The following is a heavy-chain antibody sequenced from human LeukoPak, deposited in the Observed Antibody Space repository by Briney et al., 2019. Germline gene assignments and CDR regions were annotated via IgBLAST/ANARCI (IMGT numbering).Heavy chain of an antibody. CDR2: IYYSGST. J-gene: IGHJ4*02. V-gene: IGHV4-39*07. D-gene: IGHD3-3*01. CDR3: ARDPAYDFWSGYYWMGSGGPARFDY. CDR1: GGSISSSSYY. Sequence: SETLSLTCTVSGGSISSSSYYWGWIRQPPGKGLEWIGSIYYSGSTYYNPSLKSRVTISVDTSKNQFSLKLSSVTAADTAVYYCARDPAYDFWSGYYWMGSGGPARFDYWGQGTLVTVSS.